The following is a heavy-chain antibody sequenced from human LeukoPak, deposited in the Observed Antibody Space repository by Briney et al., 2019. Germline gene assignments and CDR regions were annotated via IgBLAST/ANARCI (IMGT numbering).Heavy chain of an antibody. CDR1: GFTFSSYG. Sequence: PGRSLRLSCAASGFTFSSYGMHWVRQAPGKGLEWVAVISYDGSNKYYAESVKGRFTISRDNSKNTLYLQMNSLRAEDTAVYYCANGYSPGYWGQGTLVTVSS. CDR2: ISYDGSNK. J-gene: IGHJ4*02. V-gene: IGHV3-30*18. D-gene: IGHD5-18*01. CDR3: ANGYSPGY.